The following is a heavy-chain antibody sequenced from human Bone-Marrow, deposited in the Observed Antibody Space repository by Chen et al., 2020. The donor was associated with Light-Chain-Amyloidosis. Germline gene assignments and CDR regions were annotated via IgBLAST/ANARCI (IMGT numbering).Heavy chain of an antibody. Sequence: VQLEQSGPEVKKPGESLKISCKGSGYTFPNYWIGWVRQMTGKGLEWMGVIYPDDSDARYRPSFEGQVTISADKSITTAYLQWRSLKASDTAMYYCARRRDGYNFDYWGQGTLVTVSS. J-gene: IGHJ4*02. CDR1: GYTFPNYW. CDR2: IYPDDSDA. V-gene: IGHV5-51*01. D-gene: IGHD5-12*01. CDR3: ARRRDGYNFDY.